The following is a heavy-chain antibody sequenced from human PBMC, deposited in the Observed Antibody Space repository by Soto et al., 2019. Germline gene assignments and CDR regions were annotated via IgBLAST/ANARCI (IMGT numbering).Heavy chain of an antibody. D-gene: IGHD3-10*01. CDR2: IYYSGTT. CDR3: ARGPGASDYYFDY. Sequence: PSETLSLTCTLFGYSINSNNWWGWIRQPPGKGLEWIGDIYYSGTTFYNPSLKSRVTMSIDSANDQFTLRLSSVTAVDTAVYYCARGPGASDYYFDYWGPATMVTVSS. V-gene: IGHV4-28*03. J-gene: IGHJ4*02. CDR1: GYSINSNNW.